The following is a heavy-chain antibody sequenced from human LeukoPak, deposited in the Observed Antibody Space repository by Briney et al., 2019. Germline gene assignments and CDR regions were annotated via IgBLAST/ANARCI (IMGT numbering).Heavy chain of an antibody. D-gene: IGHD6-19*01. V-gene: IGHV2-26*01. CDR2: IFSTDEK. J-gene: IGHJ4*02. Sequence: SGPVLVKPTETLTLTCTVSGFSLTNDEMGVSWIRQPPGKALEWLAHIFSTDEKSYSTSLNNRLTISKDTSKSQVVLTMTNMDPVDTATYYCARSAKVSSGWYDFDYRGQGTLVTVSS. CDR3: ARSAKVSSGWYDFDY. CDR1: GFSLTNDEMG.